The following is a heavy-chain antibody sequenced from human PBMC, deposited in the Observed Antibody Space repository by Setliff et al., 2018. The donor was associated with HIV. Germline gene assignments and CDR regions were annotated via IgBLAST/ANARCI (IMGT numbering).Heavy chain of an antibody. CDR1: GFTFTDYW. D-gene: IGHD6-19*01. CDR2: IHPSDSNT. CDR3: ARSIVVAGHFDY. Sequence: GESLKISCKASGFTFTDYWIGWVRQMPGKGLEWMGIIHPSDSNTRYSPSFRGQVTISADKSISTAYLQWSSLKASDTAMYYCARSIVVAGHFDYWGQGTLVTVSS. J-gene: IGHJ4*02. V-gene: IGHV5-51*01.